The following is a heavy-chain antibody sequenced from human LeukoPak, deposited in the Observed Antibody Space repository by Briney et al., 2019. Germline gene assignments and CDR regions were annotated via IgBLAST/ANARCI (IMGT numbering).Heavy chain of an antibody. J-gene: IGHJ4*02. D-gene: IGHD6-13*01. CDR3: GVSSSWWVW. CDR2: INPSGGST. Sequence: ASVKVSCKASGYTFTSYYMHWVRQAPGQGLEWMGIINPSGGSTSYAQKFQGRVTMTRDTSISTAYMELSRLKSDDTAVYYCGVSSSWWVWWGQGTLVTVSS. CDR1: GYTFTSYY. V-gene: IGHV1-46*01.